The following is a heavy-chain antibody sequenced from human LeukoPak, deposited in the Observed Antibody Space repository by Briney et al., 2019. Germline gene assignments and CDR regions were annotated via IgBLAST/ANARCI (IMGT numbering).Heavy chain of an antibody. Sequence: GRSLRLSCAASGFTFSSYGMHWVRQAPGKGLEWVAVIWYDGSNKYYADSVKGRFIISRDNSKNTLYLQMNSLRAEDTAVYYCARGGPGYCSSTSCFTYGDYWGQGTLVTVSS. D-gene: IGHD2-2*02. CDR1: GFTFSSYG. V-gene: IGHV3-33*01. CDR3: ARGGPGYCSSTSCFTYGDY. J-gene: IGHJ4*02. CDR2: IWYDGSNK.